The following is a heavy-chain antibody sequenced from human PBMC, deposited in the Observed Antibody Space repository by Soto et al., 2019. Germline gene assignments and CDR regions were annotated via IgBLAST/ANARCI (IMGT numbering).Heavy chain of an antibody. V-gene: IGHV4-30-2*01. CDR3: ARGGYCTNGVCYTFDY. J-gene: IGHJ4*02. Sequence: SETLSLTCAVSGGSISSGGYSWSWIRQPPGKGLEWIGYIYHSGSTYYNPSLKSRVTISVDRSKNQFSLKLSSVTAADTAVYYCARGGYCTNGVCYTFDYWGQGTLVTAPQ. D-gene: IGHD2-8*01. CDR1: GGSISSGGYS. CDR2: IYHSGST.